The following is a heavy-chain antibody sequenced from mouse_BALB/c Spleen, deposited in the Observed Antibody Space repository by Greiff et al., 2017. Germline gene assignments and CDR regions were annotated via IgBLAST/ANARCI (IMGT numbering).Heavy chain of an antibody. Sequence: EVQRVESGGDLVKPGGSLKLSCAASGFTFSSYGMSWVRQTPDKRLEWVATISSGGSYTYYPDSVKGRFTISRDNAKNTLYLQMSSLKSEDTAMYYCASLYGNYYWGQGTTLTVSS. V-gene: IGHV5-6*01. CDR3: ASLYGNYY. CDR1: GFTFSSYG. CDR2: ISSGGSYT. J-gene: IGHJ2*01. D-gene: IGHD2-1*01.